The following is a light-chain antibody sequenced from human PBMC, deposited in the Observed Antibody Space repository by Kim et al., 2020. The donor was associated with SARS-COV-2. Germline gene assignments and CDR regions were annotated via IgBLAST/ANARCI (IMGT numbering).Light chain of an antibody. CDR3: QSYDTDNQGV. CDR2: EDD. V-gene: IGLV6-57*03. Sequence: KTVTTSCTRSSGSIADNHVQWYPQRPGSAPANVMFEDDQRPSGVPARFSGSIDRSSNSASLTISGLRTEDEADYYCQSYDTDNQGVFGGGTQLTVL. CDR1: SGSIADNH. J-gene: IGLJ3*02.